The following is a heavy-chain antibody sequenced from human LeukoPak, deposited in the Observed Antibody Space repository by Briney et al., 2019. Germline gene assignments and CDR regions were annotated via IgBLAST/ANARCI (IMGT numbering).Heavy chain of an antibody. D-gene: IGHD5-18*01. CDR2: IYYSGST. J-gene: IGHJ3*02. CDR3: ARDKGYGAFDI. Sequence: SKTLSLTCTVSGGSISSYYRSWIRQPPGKGLEWIGYIYYSGSTNYNPSLKSRVTISVDTSKNQFSLKLSSVTAADTAVYYCARDKGYGAFDIWGQGTMVTVSS. V-gene: IGHV4-59*01. CDR1: GGSISSYY.